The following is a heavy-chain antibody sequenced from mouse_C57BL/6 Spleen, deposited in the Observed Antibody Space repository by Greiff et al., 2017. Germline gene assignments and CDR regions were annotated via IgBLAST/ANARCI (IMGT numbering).Heavy chain of an antibody. CDR3: ARTYYDPTGAMDY. CDR2: IYPGSGST. CDR1: GYTFTSYW. D-gene: IGHD2-10*01. V-gene: IGHV1-55*01. J-gene: IGHJ4*01. Sequence: VQLQQSGAELVKPGASVKMSCKASGYTFTSYWITWVKQRPGQGLEWIGDIYPGSGSTNYNEKFKSKATLTVDTSSSTAYMQLSSLTSEDSAVYYCARTYYDPTGAMDYWGQGTSVTVSS.